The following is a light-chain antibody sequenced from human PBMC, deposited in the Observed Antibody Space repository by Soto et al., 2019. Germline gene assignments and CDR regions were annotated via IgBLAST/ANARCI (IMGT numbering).Light chain of an antibody. V-gene: IGLV2-8*01. J-gene: IGLJ2*01. Sequence: QSVLTQHPSASGSPGQSVTISCTGTSSDVGGYNYVSWYQQHPGKAPKLMIYEVSKRPSGVPDRFSGSKSGNTASLTVSGLQAEDEADYYCSSYAGSNAVFGGGTKLTVL. CDR2: EVS. CDR1: SSDVGGYNY. CDR3: SSYAGSNAV.